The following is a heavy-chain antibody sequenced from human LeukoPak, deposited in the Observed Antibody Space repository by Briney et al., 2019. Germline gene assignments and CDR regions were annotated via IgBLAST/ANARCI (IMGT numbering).Heavy chain of an antibody. V-gene: IGHV5-51*01. CDR3: ARQYCSSTSCYYYMDV. J-gene: IGHJ6*03. CDR1: GYSFTSYW. CDR2: IYPGDSDT. D-gene: IGHD2-2*01. Sequence: GESLKISCKGSGYSFTSYWIGWVRQMPGKGLEWMGIIYPGDSDTRYSPSFQGQVTISADKSISTAYLQWSSPKASDTAMYYCARQYCSSTSCYYYMDVWGKGTTVTVSS.